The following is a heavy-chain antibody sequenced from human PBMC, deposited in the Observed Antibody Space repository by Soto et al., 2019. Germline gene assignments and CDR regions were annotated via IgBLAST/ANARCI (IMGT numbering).Heavy chain of an antibody. D-gene: IGHD3-10*01. Sequence: QVQLVQFGAEVKEPGASVKISCKASGYTFTSYYMHWVRQAPGQGLEWMGIINPSGDSTSYAQKFQGRVTMTRDTSTSTVYKQLSSLRSEDTAVYYCARGGDSSGADYYYYGVDVWGQGTTVTVSS. V-gene: IGHV1-46*01. CDR2: INPSGDST. CDR3: ARGGDSSGADYYYYGVDV. CDR1: GYTFTSYY. J-gene: IGHJ6*02.